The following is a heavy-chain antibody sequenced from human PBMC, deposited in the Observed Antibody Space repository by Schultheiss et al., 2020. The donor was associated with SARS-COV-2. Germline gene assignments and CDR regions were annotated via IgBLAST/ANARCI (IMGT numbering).Heavy chain of an antibody. V-gene: IGHV4-59*01. J-gene: IGHJ2*01. Sequence: SETLSLTCTVSGGSISSYYWSWIRQPAGKGLEWIGYIYYSGSTNYNPSLKSRVTISVDTSKNQFSLKLSSVTAADTAVYYCARTVVATTRDWYFDLWGRGTLVTVSS. CDR2: IYYSGST. CDR3: ARTVVATTRDWYFDL. D-gene: IGHD5-12*01. CDR1: GGSISSYY.